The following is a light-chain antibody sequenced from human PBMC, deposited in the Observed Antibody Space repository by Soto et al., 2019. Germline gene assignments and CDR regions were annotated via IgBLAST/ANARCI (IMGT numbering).Light chain of an antibody. Sequence: QSALTQPASVSGSPGQSITISCTGTSSDVGGYNYVSWYQQHPGKAPKLLIYDVTNRPSGVSNRFSGSKSGNTASLTISGLQAEDVADYYCSSYTSSNTGVFGGGTKLTVL. CDR1: SSDVGGYNY. CDR2: DVT. V-gene: IGLV2-14*03. CDR3: SSYTSSNTGV. J-gene: IGLJ3*02.